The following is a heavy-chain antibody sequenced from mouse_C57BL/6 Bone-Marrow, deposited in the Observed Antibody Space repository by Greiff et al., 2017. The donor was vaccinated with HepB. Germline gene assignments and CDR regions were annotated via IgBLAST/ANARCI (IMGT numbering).Heavy chain of an antibody. CDR1: GYSFTDYN. J-gene: IGHJ1*03. CDR2: INPNYGTT. Sequence: VQLKESGPELVKPGASVKISCKASGYSFTDYNMNWVKQSNGKSLEWIGVINPNYGTTSYNQKFKGKATLTVDQSSSTAYMQLNSLTSEDSAVYYCARGRYYGRSYWYFDVWGTGTTVTVSS. V-gene: IGHV1-39*01. CDR3: ARGRYYGRSYWYFDV. D-gene: IGHD1-1*01.